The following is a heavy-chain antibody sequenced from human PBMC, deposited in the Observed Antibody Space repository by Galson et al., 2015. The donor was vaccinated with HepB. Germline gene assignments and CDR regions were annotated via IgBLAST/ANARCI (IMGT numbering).Heavy chain of an antibody. D-gene: IGHD3-9*01. Sequence: ETLSLTCTVSGYSISSGYYWGWIRQPPGKGLEWIGSIYHSGSTYYNPSLTSRVTISVDTSKNQFSLKLSSVTAAETAVYYCARADAYYDILDRPDWNWFDPWGQGTLVTVSS. CDR1: GYSISSGYY. CDR3: ARADAYYDILDRPDWNWFDP. J-gene: IGHJ5*02. CDR2: IYHSGST. V-gene: IGHV4-38-2*02.